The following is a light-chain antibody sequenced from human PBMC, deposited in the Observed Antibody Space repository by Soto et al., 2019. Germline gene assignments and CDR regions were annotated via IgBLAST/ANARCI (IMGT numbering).Light chain of an antibody. CDR3: CSYAGSYSYV. V-gene: IGLV2-11*01. CDR1: SSDVGGYNF. Sequence: QAVVTQPRSVSESPGQSVTISCTGTSSDVGGYNFVSWYQQHPDKAPKLMIYDVSKRPSGVPDRFSGSKSGYTASLTISGLQAEDEADYSCCSYAGSYSYVLGTGTKVTVL. J-gene: IGLJ1*01. CDR2: DVS.